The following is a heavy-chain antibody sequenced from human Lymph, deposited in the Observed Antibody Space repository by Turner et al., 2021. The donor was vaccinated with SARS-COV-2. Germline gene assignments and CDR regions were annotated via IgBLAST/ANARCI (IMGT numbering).Heavy chain of an antibody. Sequence: QVQLVQSGAEVTKPGASVKVSCQVSGYTLTELSIHWVRQAPGKGLEWVGGFDPEDGETIYAQKFQGRVTMTEDTTTDTAYMELSSLRSEDTAVYYWATLKSNWKILTGRYYFDFWGQGTLVTVSS. V-gene: IGHV1-24*01. J-gene: IGHJ4*02. CDR3: ATLKSNWKILTGRYYFDF. CDR1: GYTLTELS. D-gene: IGHD1-1*01. CDR2: FDPEDGET.